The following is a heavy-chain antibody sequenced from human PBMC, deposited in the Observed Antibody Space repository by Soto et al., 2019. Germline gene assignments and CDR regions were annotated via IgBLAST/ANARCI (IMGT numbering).Heavy chain of an antibody. Sequence: PVKVSCKASGFTFTHSAVQWVRQARGQRLEWIGWIVVNSGNTDLAQKFQERVTITRDKSTNTAYMELSGLRSEDTALYYCAANPRFNSGWYGPSTSYYYGMDVWGQGTTVTVSS. J-gene: IGHJ6*02. CDR1: GFTFTHSA. D-gene: IGHD6-19*01. CDR2: IVVNSGNT. CDR3: AANPRFNSGWYGPSTSYYYGMDV. V-gene: IGHV1-58*01.